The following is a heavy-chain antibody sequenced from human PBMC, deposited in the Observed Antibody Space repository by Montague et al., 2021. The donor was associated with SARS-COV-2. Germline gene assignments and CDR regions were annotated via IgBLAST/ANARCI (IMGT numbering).Heavy chain of an antibody. CDR2: TTTGGDSI. D-gene: IGHD3-10*01. J-gene: IGHJ4*02. CDR3: VRERANIYYNIVTYRDGFNY. Sequence: SLRLSCAASGFTFSDYYMSWIRQAPGRGLEWIAYTTTGGDSIYFXDSVKGRFTISRDNAKNSIFLQLNSLRAEDTAVYYCVRERANIYYNIVTYRDGFNYWGQGTLVTVSS. CDR1: GFTFSDYY. V-gene: IGHV3-11*01.